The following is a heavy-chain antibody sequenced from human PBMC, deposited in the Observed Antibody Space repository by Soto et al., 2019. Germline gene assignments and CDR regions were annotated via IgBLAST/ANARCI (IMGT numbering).Heavy chain of an antibody. Sequence: QLQLQESGSGLVKPSQTLSLTCAVSGGCISSRGYSWTWIRQLPGKGLEWIGYIYDSGTTYYNPSLKGRVTISVDRSKNQFSLKLSSVTAADTAVYYCARAHYGDYGYGMDVWGQGTTVTVSS. D-gene: IGHD4-17*01. J-gene: IGHJ6*02. CDR2: IYDSGTT. CDR1: GGCISSRGYS. V-gene: IGHV4-30-2*01. CDR3: ARAHYGDYGYGMDV.